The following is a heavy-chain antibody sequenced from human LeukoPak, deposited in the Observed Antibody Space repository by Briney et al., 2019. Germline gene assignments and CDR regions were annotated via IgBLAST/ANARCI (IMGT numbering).Heavy chain of an antibody. CDR2: INSDGSST. CDR1: GFTFSNCW. D-gene: IGHD4-17*01. V-gene: IGHV3-74*01. J-gene: IGHJ4*02. Sequence: GGSLRLSCAASGFTFSNCWMHWVRQAPGKGLVWVSRINSDGSSTTYADSVKGRFTISRDNAKNTLYLQMNSLRAEDTAVYYCARGVHATVTRFDSWGQGTLVPVSS. CDR3: ARGVHATVTRFDS.